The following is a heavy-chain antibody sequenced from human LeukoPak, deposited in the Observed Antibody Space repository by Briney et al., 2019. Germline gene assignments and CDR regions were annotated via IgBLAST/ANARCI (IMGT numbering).Heavy chain of an antibody. CDR1: GGSFSGYY. D-gene: IGHD6-19*01. CDR3: ARGWGYSSGWCFDY. V-gene: IGHV4-34*01. J-gene: IGHJ4*02. Sequence: SETLSLTCAVYGGSFSGYYWSWIRQPPGKGLEWIGEINHSGSTNYNPSLKSRVTISVDTSKNQFSLKLSSVTAADTAVYYCARGWGYSSGWCFDYWGQGTLVTVSS. CDR2: INHSGST.